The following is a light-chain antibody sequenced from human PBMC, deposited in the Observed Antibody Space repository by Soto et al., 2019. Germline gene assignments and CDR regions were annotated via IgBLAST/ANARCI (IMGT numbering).Light chain of an antibody. Sequence: DIQLTQSPSSLSASVGDKVTITCRASQSIRSYLNWVQQKPGKAPKLLIYDASSLQTGVPSRLSGSRSGTDFSLTISSLQPADVATYYCQQSYSTTPWTFGQGTKVEIK. CDR3: QQSYSTTPWT. V-gene: IGKV1-39*01. J-gene: IGKJ1*01. CDR1: QSIRSY. CDR2: DAS.